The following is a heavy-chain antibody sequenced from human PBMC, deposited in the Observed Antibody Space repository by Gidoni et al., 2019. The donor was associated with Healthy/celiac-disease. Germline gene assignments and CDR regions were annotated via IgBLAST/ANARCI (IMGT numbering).Heavy chain of an antibody. J-gene: IGHJ6*02. CDR3: ARGDIVVVPAAILYYYYGMDV. V-gene: IGHV3-33*01. CDR2: IWYDGSNK. D-gene: IGHD2-2*01. CDR1: GFTFSSYG. Sequence: QVQLVESGGGVVQPGRALRLACAASGFTFSSYGMHWVRQAPGKGLEWVAVIWYDGSNKYSADSVKGRFTISRDNSKNTLYLQMNSLRAEDTAVYYCARGDIVVVPAAILYYYYGMDVWGQGTTVTVSS.